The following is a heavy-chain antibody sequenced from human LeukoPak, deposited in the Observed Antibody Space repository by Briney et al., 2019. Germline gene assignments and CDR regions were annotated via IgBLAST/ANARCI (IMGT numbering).Heavy chain of an antibody. CDR1: GFTFSSYA. D-gene: IGHD1-26*01. J-gene: IGHJ4*02. Sequence: GSLRLSCAASGFTFSSYAMHWVRQPPGKGLEWIGEINHSESTNYNPSLKSRVTISVDTSKNQFSLKLSSVTAADTAVYYCARGLAGATSHRYFDYWGQGTLVTVSS. CDR2: INHSEST. V-gene: IGHV4-34*01. CDR3: ARGLAGATSHRYFDY.